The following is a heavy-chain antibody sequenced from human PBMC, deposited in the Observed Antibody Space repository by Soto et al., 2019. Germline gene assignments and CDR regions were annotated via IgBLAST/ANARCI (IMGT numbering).Heavy chain of an antibody. CDR3: IRDYGEAGSTAAFDI. J-gene: IGHJ3*02. D-gene: IGHD4-17*01. V-gene: IGHV3-74*01. CDR2: INSDGSSA. Sequence: EVQLMEAGGGLVQPGGSLRLSCAASGFTFSSYWMHWVRQVPGEGLVWVSRINSDGSSASYADSVKGRFTISRDNAKNTVYLQMSSLRGEDTAVYYCIRDYGEAGSTAAFDIWGKGTMVIVSS. CDR1: GFTFSSYW.